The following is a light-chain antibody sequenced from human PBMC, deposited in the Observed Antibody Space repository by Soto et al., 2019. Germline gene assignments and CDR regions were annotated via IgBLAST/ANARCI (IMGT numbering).Light chain of an antibody. Sequence: EIVMTHSPATLSVSPGERATLSCRASQSVSNNLAWYQQKPGQAPRLLIYGASTRATAIPARFSGSGSGTEFTLTISSMQSEDFAVYFCQQRSNWWTLGQGTKVDIK. CDR2: GAS. CDR1: QSVSNN. J-gene: IGKJ1*01. CDR3: QQRSNWWT. V-gene: IGKV3-15*01.